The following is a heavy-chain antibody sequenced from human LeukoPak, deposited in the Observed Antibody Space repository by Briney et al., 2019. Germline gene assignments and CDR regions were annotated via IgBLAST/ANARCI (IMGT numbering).Heavy chain of an antibody. V-gene: IGHV1-69*05. D-gene: IGHD7-27*01. CDR3: ARAPRSWGFDY. CDR2: TIPIFGTA. J-gene: IGHJ4*02. CDR1: GGTFSSYA. Sequence: ASVKVSCKASGGTFSSYAISWVRQAPGQGLEWMGGTIPIFGTANYAQKFQGRVTMTRSASINTAYMELSNLRSEDTAVYYCARAPRSWGFDYWGQGTLVTVSS.